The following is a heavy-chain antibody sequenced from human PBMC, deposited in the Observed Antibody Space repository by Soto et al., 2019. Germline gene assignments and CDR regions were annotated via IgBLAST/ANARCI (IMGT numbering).Heavy chain of an antibody. CDR3: ARVVGSSSGLDYYYGMDV. V-gene: IGHV1-69*13. D-gene: IGHD6-6*01. Sequence: SVKVSCKASGGTFSSYAISWVRQAPGQGLEWMGGIIPIFGTANYAQKFQGRVTITADESTSTAYMELSSLRSEDTAVYYCARVVGSSSGLDYYYGMDVWGQGTTVTV. J-gene: IGHJ6*02. CDR1: GGTFSSYA. CDR2: IIPIFGTA.